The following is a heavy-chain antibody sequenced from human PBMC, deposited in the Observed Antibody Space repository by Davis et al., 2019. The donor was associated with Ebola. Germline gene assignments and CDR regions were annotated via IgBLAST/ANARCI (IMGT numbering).Heavy chain of an antibody. J-gene: IGHJ6*02. CDR3: ARDDRTVTLSEDGMDV. D-gene: IGHD4-11*01. Sequence: GESLKISCAASGFTFSSYSMNWVRQAPGKGLEWVSSISSSSSYIYYADSVKGRFTISRDNAKNSLYLQMNSLRDEDTAVYYCARDDRTVTLSEDGMDVWGQGTTVTVSS. CDR1: GFTFSSYS. CDR2: ISSSSSYI. V-gene: IGHV3-21*01.